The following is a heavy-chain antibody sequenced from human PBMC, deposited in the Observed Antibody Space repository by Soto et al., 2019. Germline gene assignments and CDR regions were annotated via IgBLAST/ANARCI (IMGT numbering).Heavy chain of an antibody. V-gene: IGHV3-23*01. Sequence: EMQLLGSGGGLVEPGGSLRLSCAASGFTFSSYAMTWVRQAPGKGLEWVSSIHGSAGGAYYSDSMKGRFTVSRADSQKTLFLQMTSLRVDDTAIYYCAKDAVSANGEWDWFDPWGQGILVTVSS. CDR3: AKDAVSANGEWDWFDP. CDR2: IHGSAGGA. D-gene: IGHD2-21*02. CDR1: GFTFSSYA. J-gene: IGHJ5*02.